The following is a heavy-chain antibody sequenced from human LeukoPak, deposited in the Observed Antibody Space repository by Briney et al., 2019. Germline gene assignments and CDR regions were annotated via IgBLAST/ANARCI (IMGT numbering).Heavy chain of an antibody. J-gene: IGHJ4*02. CDR1: GGSFSAYY. V-gene: IGHV4-34*01. D-gene: IGHD2-2*01. CDR3: ARLYCSSTSCL. CDR2: INHSGGT. Sequence: SETLSLTCAVYGGSFSAYYWSWIRQSPGKGLEWIGEINHSGGTNYNPSLKSRVTILVDTSQNQFSLKLSSVTAADTAVYYCARLYCSSTSCLWGQGTLVTVSS.